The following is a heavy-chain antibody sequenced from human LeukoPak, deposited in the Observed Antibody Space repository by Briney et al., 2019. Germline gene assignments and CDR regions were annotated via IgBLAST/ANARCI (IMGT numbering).Heavy chain of an antibody. CDR1: GYTFTGYY. V-gene: IGHV1-2*02. CDR2: INPNSGGT. Sequence: ASVKVSCKASGYTFTGYYMHWVRQAPGQGLEWMGWINPNSGGTNYAQKFQGRVTMTRDTSSSTAYMVLNRLRSDDTAVYYCAREHYYGSGNYYNRIDYWGQGTLVTVSS. CDR3: AREHYYGSGNYYNRIDY. D-gene: IGHD3-10*01. J-gene: IGHJ4*02.